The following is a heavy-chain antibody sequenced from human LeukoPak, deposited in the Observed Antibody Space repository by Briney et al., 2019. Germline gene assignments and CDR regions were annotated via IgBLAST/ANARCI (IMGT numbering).Heavy chain of an antibody. V-gene: IGHV3-66*02. Sequence: PGGSLRLSCAASGVTVSSNYMSWVRQAPGKGLEWVSVIYSGGSTYYADSVKGRFTISRDNSKNTLYLQMNSLRAEDTAVYYCARDGAYGPRFRSYWGQGTLVTVSS. D-gene: IGHD3-10*01. J-gene: IGHJ4*02. CDR2: IYSGGST. CDR3: ARDGAYGPRFRSY. CDR1: GVTVSSNY.